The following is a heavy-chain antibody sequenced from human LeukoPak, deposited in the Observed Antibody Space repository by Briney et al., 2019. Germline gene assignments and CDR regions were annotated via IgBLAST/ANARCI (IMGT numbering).Heavy chain of an antibody. J-gene: IGHJ4*02. CDR2: ISGSGGST. CDR3: AKWRYYYDSSGYYFDY. V-gene: IGHV3-23*01. D-gene: IGHD3-22*01. CDR1: GFTFSSYA. Sequence: GGSLRLSCAASGFTFSSYAMSWVRQAPGKGLEWVSAISGSGGSTYYADSVKGRFTISRDNSKNTLYLQMNSLRVEDTAVYYCAKWRYYYDSSGYYFDYWGQGTLVTVSS.